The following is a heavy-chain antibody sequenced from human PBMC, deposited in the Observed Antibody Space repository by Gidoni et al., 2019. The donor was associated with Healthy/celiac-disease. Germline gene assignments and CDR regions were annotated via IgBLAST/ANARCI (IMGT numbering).Heavy chain of an antibody. J-gene: IGHJ6*02. CDR2: INPNSGGT. CDR3: ARDKGYSSSWYHYGMDV. Sequence: QVQLVQSGAEVKKPGASVTVSCKASGYTFTGYYMHWVRQAPGQGLEWMGWINPNSGGTNYAQKFQGWVTMTRDTSISTAYMELSRLRSDDTAVYYCARDKGYSSSWYHYGMDVWGQGTTVTVSS. V-gene: IGHV1-2*04. D-gene: IGHD6-13*01. CDR1: GYTFTGYY.